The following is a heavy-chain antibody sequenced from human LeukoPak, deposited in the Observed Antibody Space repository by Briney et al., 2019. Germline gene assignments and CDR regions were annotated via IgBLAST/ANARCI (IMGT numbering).Heavy chain of an antibody. CDR1: GFTFSDYY. CDR3: ARELGD. Sequence: PGGSLRLSGAASGFTFSDYYMSWVRQAPGKGLEWVSVIYGAGTGIPYYIDSVKGRFTISRDNSRNTVYLQMNSLRAEDTAVYYCARELGDWGQGTLVTVSS. CDR2: IYGAGTGIP. J-gene: IGHJ4*02. V-gene: IGHV3-53*01.